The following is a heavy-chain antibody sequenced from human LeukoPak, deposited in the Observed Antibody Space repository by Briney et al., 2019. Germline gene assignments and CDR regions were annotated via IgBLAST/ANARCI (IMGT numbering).Heavy chain of an antibody. Sequence: KASETLSLTCTVSDGSISSYYWSWIRQPPGKGLEWIGHIYYSGTTNYNPSLKSRVTISVDTSKNQFSLKLSSVTAADTAVYYCGRGLQTSKGRGYDYWGQGTLVTVSS. CDR2: IYYSGTT. J-gene: IGHJ4*02. CDR3: GRGLQTSKGRGYDY. V-gene: IGHV4-59*01. CDR1: DGSISSYY. D-gene: IGHD3-10*01.